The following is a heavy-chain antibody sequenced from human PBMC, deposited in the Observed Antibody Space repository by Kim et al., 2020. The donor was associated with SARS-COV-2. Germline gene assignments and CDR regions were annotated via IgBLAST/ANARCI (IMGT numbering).Heavy chain of an antibody. Sequence: ASVKVSCKVSGYTLIELSMHWVRQAPGKGLEWMGGLDPEDGETIYAQKFQGRVTMTEDTSTDTAYMELSSLRSEDTAVYYCATAPSYCSSTSCHPNWFDPWGQGTLVTVSS. J-gene: IGHJ5*02. CDR2: LDPEDGET. CDR3: ATAPSYCSSTSCHPNWFDP. CDR1: GYTLIELS. D-gene: IGHD2-2*01. V-gene: IGHV1-24*01.